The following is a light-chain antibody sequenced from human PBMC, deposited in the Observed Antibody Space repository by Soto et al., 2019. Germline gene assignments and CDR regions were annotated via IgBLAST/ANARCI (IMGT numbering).Light chain of an antibody. J-gene: IGKJ1*01. CDR3: QQYNNLPLT. Sequence: EIVMTQSPATLSVSPGERATLSCRASQSVNSNLAWYQQKPGQAPRLLISGASTRATGIPAKFSGSGSGTEFTLIISSLQSEDFAVYYCQQYNNLPLTFGQGTKVEIK. CDR2: GAS. V-gene: IGKV3-15*01. CDR1: QSVNSN.